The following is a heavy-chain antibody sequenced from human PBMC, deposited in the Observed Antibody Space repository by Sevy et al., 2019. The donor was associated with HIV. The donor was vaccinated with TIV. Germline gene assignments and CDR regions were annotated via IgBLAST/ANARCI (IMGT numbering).Heavy chain of an antibody. CDR3: ASHNNLYYYGSGSAYYYYMDV. CDR1: GGTFSSYA. D-gene: IGHD3-10*01. V-gene: IGHV1-69*06. J-gene: IGHJ6*03. Sequence: ASVKVSCKASGGTFSSYAISWVRQAPGQGLEWMGGIIPIFGTANYAQKFQGRVTITADKSTSTAYMELISLRSEDTAVYYCASHNNLYYYGSGSAYYYYMDVWGKGTTVTVSS. CDR2: IIPIFGTA.